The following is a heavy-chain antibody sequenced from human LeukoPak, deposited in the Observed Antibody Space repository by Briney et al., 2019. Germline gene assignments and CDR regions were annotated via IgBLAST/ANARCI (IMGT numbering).Heavy chain of an antibody. D-gene: IGHD6-6*01. V-gene: IGHV3-23*01. CDR3: ARSGYSSSQRGFYYYYYMDV. CDR2: VSPSGDIT. CDR1: GFIFSSHG. Sequence: GGTLRLSCAASGFIFSSHGMNWVRQAPGKGLEWVSGVSPSGDITYYADSVKGRFTISRDNSKNRVYLQMDSLRFEDAAVYYCARSGYSSSQRGFYYYYYMDVWGKGTTVTVSS. J-gene: IGHJ6*03.